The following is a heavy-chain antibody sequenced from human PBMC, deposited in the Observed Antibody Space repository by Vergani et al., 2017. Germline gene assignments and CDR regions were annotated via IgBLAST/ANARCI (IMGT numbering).Heavy chain of an antibody. J-gene: IGHJ4*02. D-gene: IGHD3-22*01. CDR3: ARDLKRDSSAFDY. Sequence: QVQLVESGGGVVQPGRSLRLSCAASGFTFSSYGMYWVRQAPGKGLEWVAVIWYDGSNKYYADSVKGRITISRDNSKNTLYLQMNSLRAEDTAVYYCARDLKRDSSAFDYWSQGTLVTVSS. CDR1: GFTFSSYG. V-gene: IGHV3-33*01. CDR2: IWYDGSNK.